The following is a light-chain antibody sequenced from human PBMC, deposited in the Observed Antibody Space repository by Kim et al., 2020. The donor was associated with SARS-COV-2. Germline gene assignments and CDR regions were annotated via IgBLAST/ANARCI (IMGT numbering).Light chain of an antibody. Sequence: PGQRAPPSCTTSHSVSSSSLAWFQQKPGQHPRLLIYRTSTRATGIPDRFSGSGSGTDFTLTIGRLEPEDFAVYCCQHYDRSRALTFGGVTKVDIK. J-gene: IGKJ4*01. V-gene: IGKV3-20*01. CDR3: QHYDRSRALT. CDR1: HSVSSSS. CDR2: RTS.